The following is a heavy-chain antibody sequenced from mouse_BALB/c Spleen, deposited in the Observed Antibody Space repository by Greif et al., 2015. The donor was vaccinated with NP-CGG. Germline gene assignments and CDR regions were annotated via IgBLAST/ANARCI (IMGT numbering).Heavy chain of an antibody. CDR2: ISSGGSYT. CDR3: ARRKFFGLYAMDY. D-gene: IGHD2-2*01. J-gene: IGHJ4*01. CDR1: GFTLSSYG. Sequence: EVQRVESGGDLVKPGGSLKLSCAASGFTLSSYGMSWVRQTPDKRLEWVATISSGGSYTYYPDSVKGRFTISRDNAKNTLYLQMSSLKSEDTAMYYCARRKFFGLYAMDYWGQGTSVTVSS. V-gene: IGHV5-6*01.